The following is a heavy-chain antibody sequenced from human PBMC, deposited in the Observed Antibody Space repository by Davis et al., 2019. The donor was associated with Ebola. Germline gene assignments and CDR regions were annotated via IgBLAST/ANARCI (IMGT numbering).Heavy chain of an antibody. V-gene: IGHV4-39*01. D-gene: IGHD6-6*01. CDR1: GGSISSSSYY. Sequence: MPSEILSLTCTVSGGSISSSSYYWGWIRQPPGKGLEWIGSIYYSGSTYYNPSLKSRVTISVDTSKNQFSLKLSSVTAADTAVYYCATLIAAVDYWGQGTLVTVSS. CDR2: IYYSGST. CDR3: ATLIAAVDY. J-gene: IGHJ4*02.